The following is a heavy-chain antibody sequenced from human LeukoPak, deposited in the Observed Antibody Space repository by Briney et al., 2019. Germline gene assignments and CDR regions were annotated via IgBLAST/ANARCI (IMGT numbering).Heavy chain of an antibody. V-gene: IGHV3-74*01. J-gene: IGHJ4*02. Sequence: GGSLRLSCAASGFTFSTYWMHWVRQAPGKGLVWVSRIKSDGSTNYADSVKGRFTISRDNAQNTLDLQMNSLRAEDTAVYYCVRRNYWGQGTLVTVSS. CDR1: GFTFSTYW. CDR3: VRRNY. CDR2: IKSDGST.